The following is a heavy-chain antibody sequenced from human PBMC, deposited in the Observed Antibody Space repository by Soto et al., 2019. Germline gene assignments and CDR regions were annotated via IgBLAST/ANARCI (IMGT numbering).Heavy chain of an antibody. Sequence: GESLKISFKGSGYTFSSYWIGWVRQVPGKGLEWMGIIYPGDSDSRYSASFQGQVTISADKSLTTAYMQWNSETASDSGIYYCARVGCSGGTCYPSEALHVWGQGTQVTVS. CDR2: IYPGDSDS. V-gene: IGHV5-51*01. J-gene: IGHJ4*02. CDR3: ARVGCSGGTCYPSEALHV. D-gene: IGHD2-15*01. CDR1: GYTFSSYW.